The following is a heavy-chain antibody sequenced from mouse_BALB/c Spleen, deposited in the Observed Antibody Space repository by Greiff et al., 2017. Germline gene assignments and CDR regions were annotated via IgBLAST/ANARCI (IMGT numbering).Heavy chain of an antibody. V-gene: IGHV1-7*01. Sequence: QVQLKQSGAELAKPGASVKMSCKASGYTFTSYWMHWVKQRPGQGLEWIGYINPSTGYTEYNQKFKDKATLTADKSSSTAYMQLSSLTSEDSAVYYCARSDYYGNYYYAMDYWGQGTSVTVSS. D-gene: IGHD2-1*01. CDR1: GYTFTSYW. CDR2: INPSTGYT. J-gene: IGHJ4*01. CDR3: ARSDYYGNYYYAMDY.